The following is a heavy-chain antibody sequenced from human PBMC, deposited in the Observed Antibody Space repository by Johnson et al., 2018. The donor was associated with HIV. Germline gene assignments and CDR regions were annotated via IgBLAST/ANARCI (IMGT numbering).Heavy chain of an antibody. J-gene: IGHJ3*02. D-gene: IGHD3-22*01. V-gene: IGHV3-20*04. CDR3: TKELQATIVVFNAFDI. CDR2: INWNGGST. Sequence: VQLVESGGGVVRPGGSLRLSCAASGFTFDDYAMSWVRQAPGKGLEWVSDINWNGGSTGYADSVKGRFSISRDNSENSLYLQMNSLRSEDTALYYCTKELQATIVVFNAFDIWGQGTMVTVSS. CDR1: GFTFDDYA.